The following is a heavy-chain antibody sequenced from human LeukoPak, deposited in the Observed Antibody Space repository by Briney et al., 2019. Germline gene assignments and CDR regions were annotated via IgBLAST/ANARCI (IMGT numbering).Heavy chain of an antibody. J-gene: IGHJ6*03. Sequence: GGSLRLSCAASGFTFSSYWMSWVRQAPGKGLEWVANIKQDGSEKYYADSVKGRFTISRDNSKNTLYLQMNSLRAEDTAVYYCAKDSTDFGDYYYMDVWGKGTTVTVSS. V-gene: IGHV3-7*01. CDR1: GFTFSSYW. CDR2: IKQDGSEK. D-gene: IGHD3-3*01. CDR3: AKDSTDFGDYYYMDV.